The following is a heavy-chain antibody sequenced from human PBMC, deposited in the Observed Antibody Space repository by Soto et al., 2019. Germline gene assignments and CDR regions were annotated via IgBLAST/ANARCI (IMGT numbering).Heavy chain of an antibody. D-gene: IGHD3-3*01. V-gene: IGHV3-23*01. CDR2: HSGRGGTT. CDR3: AKSAVWSPGVGFFFDS. Sequence: GVSLRLACTASGFTFSDYAMSWVRQAPGKGLEWVSSHSGRGGTTYYAVSVKGRFTISRANSKNTLYLEIHSLRDENTAIYFCAKSAVWSPGVGFFFDSWGKGTPVTVSS. CDR1: GFTFSDYA. J-gene: IGHJ5*01.